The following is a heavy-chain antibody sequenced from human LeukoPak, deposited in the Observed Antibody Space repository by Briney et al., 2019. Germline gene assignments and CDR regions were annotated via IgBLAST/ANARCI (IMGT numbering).Heavy chain of an antibody. D-gene: IGHD1-14*01. CDR1: GFTFSSCA. CDR3: AKHRARAPHDAFDI. V-gene: IGHV3-23*01. Sequence: AGGSLRLSCTASGFTFSSCAMSWVRQAPGKGLEWVSGISGSGGSTYYADPVKGRFTISRDNSKNTLYLQMNSLRAEDTAVYYCAKHRARAPHDAFDIWGQGTMITVSA. J-gene: IGHJ3*02. CDR2: ISGSGGST.